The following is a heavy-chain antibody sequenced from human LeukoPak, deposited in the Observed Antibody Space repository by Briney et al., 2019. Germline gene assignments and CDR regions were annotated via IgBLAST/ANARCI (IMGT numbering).Heavy chain of an antibody. CDR2: INHSGST. J-gene: IGHJ5*02. CDR1: GGSFSGYY. Sequence: SETLSLTCAVYGGSFSGYYWSWIRQPPGKGLEWIGEINHSGSTDYNPSLKSRVTISVDTSKNQFSLKLSSVTAADTAVYYCAREQGWFDPWGQGTLVTVSS. D-gene: IGHD6-13*01. CDR3: AREQGWFDP. V-gene: IGHV4-34*01.